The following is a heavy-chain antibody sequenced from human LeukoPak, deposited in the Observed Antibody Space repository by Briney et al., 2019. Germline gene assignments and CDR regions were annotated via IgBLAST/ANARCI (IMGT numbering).Heavy chain of an antibody. CDR2: ISGGTGTP. CDR3: AKRRTTVITMDYFDY. D-gene: IGHD4-17*01. V-gene: IGHV3-23*01. CDR1: GFTFSNYA. Sequence: GGSLRLSCAASGFTFSNYAMSWVRQAPGKGLEWVSGISGGTGTPFYADSVKGRFTISRDNSKNTLYLQMSSLRGEDTAVYFCAKRRTTVITMDYFDYWGQGALVTVSS. J-gene: IGHJ4*02.